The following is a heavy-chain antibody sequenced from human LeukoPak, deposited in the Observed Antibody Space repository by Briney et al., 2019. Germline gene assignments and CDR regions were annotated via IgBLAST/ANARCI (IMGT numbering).Heavy chain of an antibody. J-gene: IGHJ4*02. CDR1: GFPFSRNW. Sequence: GGSLRLSCAASGFPFSRNWMHWVRQAPGKGLEWVSRIYSDGSSTNYADSVKGRLTISRDYAKNTLHLQMDSLRVEDTALYYCARGTWGFDSWGQGTLVTVSS. CDR3: ARGTWGFDS. CDR2: IYSDGSST. D-gene: IGHD3-16*01. V-gene: IGHV3-74*01.